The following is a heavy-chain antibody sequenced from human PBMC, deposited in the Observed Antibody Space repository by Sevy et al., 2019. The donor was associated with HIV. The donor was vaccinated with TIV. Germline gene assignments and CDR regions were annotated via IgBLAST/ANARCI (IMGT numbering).Heavy chain of an antibody. D-gene: IGHD6-19*01. CDR3: VRDRQGITVAGTAIDY. J-gene: IGHJ4*02. V-gene: IGHV3-48*03. CDR1: RFTFSNYE. CDR2: ITLSGSST. Sequence: GGSLRLSCTASRFTFSNYEMNWVRQAPGKGLEWVSYITLSGSSTYYADSVKGRFTISRDNAKNSLYLQMNSLRAEDTAVYYCVRDRQGITVAGTAIDYWGQGTLVTVSS.